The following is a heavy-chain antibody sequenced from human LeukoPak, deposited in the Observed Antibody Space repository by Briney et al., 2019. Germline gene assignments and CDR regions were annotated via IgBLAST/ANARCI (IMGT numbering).Heavy chain of an antibody. CDR1: GYTLTGYY. Sequence: EASVTVSFKASGYTLTGYYMHWVRQAPGQGLEWMGWINPNSGGTNYAQKFQGWVTMTRDTSISTGYMELSRLRSDDRAVYYCGRKGRDAGYCSSTSCHDWFDPWGQGTLVTVSS. V-gene: IGHV1-2*04. D-gene: IGHD2-2*01. J-gene: IGHJ5*02. CDR2: INPNSGGT. CDR3: GRKGRDAGYCSSTSCHDWFDP.